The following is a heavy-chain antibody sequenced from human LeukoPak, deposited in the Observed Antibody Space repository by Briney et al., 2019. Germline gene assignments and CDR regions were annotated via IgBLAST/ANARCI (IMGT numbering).Heavy chain of an antibody. D-gene: IGHD3-16*01. V-gene: IGHV3-23*01. CDR2: ISGSGDST. CDR1: GFTFSYYA. J-gene: IGHJ4*02. Sequence: PGGSLRLSCAASGFTFSYYAMSWVRQAPGKGLEWVSAISGSGDSTYYADSVKGRFTISRDNSKNTLYLQMDSLRAEDTAVYYCAKVSRGYYDSVWGSYVDYWGQGTLVSVSS. CDR3: AKVSRGYYDSVWGSYVDY.